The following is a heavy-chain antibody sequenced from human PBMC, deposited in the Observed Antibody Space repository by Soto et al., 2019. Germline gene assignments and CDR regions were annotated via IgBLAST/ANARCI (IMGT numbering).Heavy chain of an antibody. V-gene: IGHV3-23*01. CDR2: STGAGGGT. D-gene: IGHD6-25*01. Sequence: EVQLLESGGGLVQPGGSLRLSCAASGFPFSSYAISWVRQAPGRGLEWVAASTGAGGGTYNLEAVKGRFTVSRDNSKKTVYLQLDGLRAEDTAVYYCAKGHSDYQGDYNYYGMDVWGQVTTVTVSS. J-gene: IGHJ6*02. CDR1: GFPFSSYA. CDR3: AKGHSDYQGDYNYYGMDV.